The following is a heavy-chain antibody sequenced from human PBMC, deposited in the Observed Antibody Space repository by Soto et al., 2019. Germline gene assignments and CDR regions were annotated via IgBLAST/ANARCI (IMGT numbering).Heavy chain of an antibody. J-gene: IGHJ6*02. CDR2: INPSGGGT. CDR3: ARGSPNIRYSYGFGLDM. V-gene: IGHV1-46*01. Sequence: VASVKVSCTASGYTFTSYYLHWVRQAPGQGLEWMGIINPSGGGTIYAPKFQGRVTMTTVTSTTTVSMELSGLRSDDTAVYFCARGSPNIRYSYGFGLDMWGQGTTVTVSS. CDR1: GYTFTSYY. D-gene: IGHD5-18*01.